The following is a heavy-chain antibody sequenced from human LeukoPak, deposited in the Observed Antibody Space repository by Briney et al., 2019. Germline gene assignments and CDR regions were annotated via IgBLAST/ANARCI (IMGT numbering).Heavy chain of an antibody. J-gene: IGHJ3*02. CDR3: ARETCSSTSCYAIGVNGAFDI. D-gene: IGHD2-2*01. CDR1: GYTFTSYD. V-gene: IGHV1-8*03. CDR2: MNPNSGNT. Sequence: GASVKVSCKASGYTFTSYDINWVRQATGQGLEWMGWMNPNSGNTGYAQKFQGRVTITRNTSISTAYMELSSLRSEDTAVYYCARETCSSTSCYAIGVNGAFDIWGQGTMVTVSS.